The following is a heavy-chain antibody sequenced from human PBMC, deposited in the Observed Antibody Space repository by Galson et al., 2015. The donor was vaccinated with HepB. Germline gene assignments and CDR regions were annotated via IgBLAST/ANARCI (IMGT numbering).Heavy chain of an antibody. J-gene: IGHJ4*02. D-gene: IGHD3-16*02. V-gene: IGHV1-58*02. CDR3: AAARSTFGGVIVVFDY. CDR1: GFTFTSSA. CDR2: IVVGSGNT. Sequence: SVKVSCKASGFTFTSSAMQWVRQARGQRLEWIGWIVVGSGNTNYAQKFQERVTITRDMSTSTAYMELSSLRSEDTAVYYCAAARSTFGGVIVVFDYWGQGTLVTVSS.